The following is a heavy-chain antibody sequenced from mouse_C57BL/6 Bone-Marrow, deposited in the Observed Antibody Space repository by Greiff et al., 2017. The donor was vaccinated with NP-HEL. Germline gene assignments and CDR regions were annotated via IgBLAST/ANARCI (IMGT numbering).Heavy chain of an antibody. CDR2: SRNKANDYTT. CDR1: GFTFSDFY. CDR3: ARDDGYYRYFDV. J-gene: IGHJ1*03. Sequence: EVNVVESGGGLVQSGRSLRLSCATSGFTFSDFYMEWVRQAPGKGLEWIAASRNKANDYTTEYSASVKGRFIVSRDTSQSILYLQMNALRAEDTAIYYGARDDGYYRYFDVGGTGTTVTVSA. D-gene: IGHD2-2*01. V-gene: IGHV7-1*01.